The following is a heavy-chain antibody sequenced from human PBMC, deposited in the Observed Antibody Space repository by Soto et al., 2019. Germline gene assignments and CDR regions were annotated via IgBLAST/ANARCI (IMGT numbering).Heavy chain of an antibody. Sequence: SETLSLTCAVSGGSISSSNWWSWVRQPPGKGLEWIGEIYHSGSTNYNPPLKSRVTISVDKSKNQFSLKLSSVTAADTAVYYSARVSGSYYYGMDVWGQGTTVTVSS. CDR3: ARVSGSYYYGMDV. CDR2: IYHSGST. J-gene: IGHJ6*02. V-gene: IGHV4-4*02. CDR1: GGSISSSNW.